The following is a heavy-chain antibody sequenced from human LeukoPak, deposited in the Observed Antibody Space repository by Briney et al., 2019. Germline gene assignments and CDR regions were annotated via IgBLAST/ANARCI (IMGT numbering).Heavy chain of an antibody. J-gene: IGHJ5*02. CDR2: IYWNDGK. Sequence: SGPTLVNPTQTLTLTCTFSGFSLSTSGVAVGWFRQPPGGALEWPALIYWNDGKYYSPSLKSRLTIAKDTSKNQVVLTMTNMDPVDTATFYCARRRSPSNGDWFDPWGQGTLVTVSS. V-gene: IGHV2-5*01. CDR3: ARRRSPSNGDWFDP. D-gene: IGHD4-17*01. CDR1: GFSLSTSGVA.